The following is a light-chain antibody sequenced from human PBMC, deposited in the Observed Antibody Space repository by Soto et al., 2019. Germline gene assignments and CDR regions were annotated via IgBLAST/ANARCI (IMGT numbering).Light chain of an antibody. CDR1: SSDVGGYNY. CDR2: DVT. CDR3: TSYTTSSTQV. V-gene: IGLV2-14*01. J-gene: IGLJ2*01. Sequence: QSALTQPASMSGSPGQSITISCTGTSSDVGGYNYVSWYQQHPGKAPKLMIYDVTNRPSGVSNRFSGSKSGNTASLTISGLQAEDEADYYCTSYTTSSTQVFGGGTKVTVL.